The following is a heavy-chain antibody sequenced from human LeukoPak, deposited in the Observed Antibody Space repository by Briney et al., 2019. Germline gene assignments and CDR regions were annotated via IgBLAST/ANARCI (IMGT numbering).Heavy chain of an antibody. D-gene: IGHD3/OR15-3a*01. CDR3: ARGGRFWTRLFDY. J-gene: IGHJ4*02. CDR1: GGSFSGYY. Sequence: SETLSLTCAVYGGSFSGYYWSWIRQPPGKGLEWIGEINHSGSTNYNPSLKSRVTISVDTSKNQFSLKLSSVTAADTAMYYCARGGRFWTRLFDYWGQGTLVTVSS. CDR2: INHSGST. V-gene: IGHV4-34*01.